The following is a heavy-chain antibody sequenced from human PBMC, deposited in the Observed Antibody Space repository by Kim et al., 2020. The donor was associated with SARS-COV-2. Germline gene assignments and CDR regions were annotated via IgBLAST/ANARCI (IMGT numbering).Heavy chain of an antibody. D-gene: IGHD2-8*01. V-gene: IGHV3-48*02. CDR1: GFSLKHTG. Sequence: GGSLRLSCVTSGFSLKHTGIYWVRQAPGKGLEWISYVSEDESHNSYADSVKGRFTVSRDDGKNSVFLQMNSLRDEDTALYYCARRMALSAMDYWGQGTLVPVPS. CDR3: ARRMALSAMDY. J-gene: IGHJ4*02. CDR2: VSEDESHN.